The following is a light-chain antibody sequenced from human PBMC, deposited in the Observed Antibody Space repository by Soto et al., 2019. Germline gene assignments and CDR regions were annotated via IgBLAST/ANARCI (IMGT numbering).Light chain of an antibody. CDR1: SSNIGSNT. J-gene: IGLJ2*01. Sequence: QSVLTQPPSASGTPGQRVTISCSGSSSNIGSNTVNWYQQLPGTAPKLLIYRNNQRPSGVPDRFSGSKSGTSASLAISGLQSEDEADYYCAAWDDSLTGQVVFGGGTKVTVL. V-gene: IGLV1-44*01. CDR3: AAWDDSLTGQVV. CDR2: RNN.